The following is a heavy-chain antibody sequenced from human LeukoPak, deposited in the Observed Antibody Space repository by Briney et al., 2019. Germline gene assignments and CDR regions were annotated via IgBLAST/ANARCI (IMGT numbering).Heavy chain of an antibody. J-gene: IGHJ4*02. Sequence: SETLSLTCAVSGYSISSGYYWGWIRQPPGKGLEWIGSIFHSGITYYNPSLKSRLTISLDTSKNHFSLKLSSVTAADTAVSYCARHSFRSGYYFDYWGQGTLVTVSS. CDR3: ARHSFRSGYYFDY. D-gene: IGHD6-25*01. V-gene: IGHV4-38-2*01. CDR2: IFHSGIT. CDR1: GYSISSGYY.